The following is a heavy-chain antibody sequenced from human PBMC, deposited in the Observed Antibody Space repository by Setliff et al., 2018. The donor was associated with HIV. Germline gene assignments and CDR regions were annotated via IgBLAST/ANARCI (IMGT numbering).Heavy chain of an antibody. CDR2: IIPILGIP. J-gene: IGHJ5*02. D-gene: IGHD2-2*02. CDR1: GGAFISHT. V-gene: IGHV1-69*04. CDR3: AKEQEIGSYLDP. Sequence: GVSVKVSCKASGGAFISHTFTWVRQAPGQGLEWMGRIIPILGIPNYAQNFQGRLTISADNSTRTAYLELSSLRSDDSAVYFCAKEQEIGSYLDPWGQGTLVTVSS.